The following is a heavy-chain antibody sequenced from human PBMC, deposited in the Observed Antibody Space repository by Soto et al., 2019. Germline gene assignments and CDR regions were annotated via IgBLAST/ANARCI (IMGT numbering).Heavy chain of an antibody. D-gene: IGHD6-19*01. CDR2: IYYSGST. CDR1: GGSISSSSYY. J-gene: IGHJ4*02. V-gene: IGHV4-39*01. Sequence: PSETLSLTCTVSGGSISSSSYYWGWIRQPPGKGLGWIGSIYYSGSTYYNPSLKSRVTISVDTSKNQFSLKLSSVTAADTAVYYCARGPAPRGSSGWYGAFDYWGQGTLVTVSS. CDR3: ARGPAPRGSSGWYGAFDY.